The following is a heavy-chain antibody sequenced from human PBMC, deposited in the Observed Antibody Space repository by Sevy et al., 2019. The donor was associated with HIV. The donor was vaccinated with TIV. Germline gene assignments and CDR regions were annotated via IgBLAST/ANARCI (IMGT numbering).Heavy chain of an antibody. V-gene: IGHV1-2*02. D-gene: IGHD2-2*03. CDR2: INPNSGGT. CDR1: GYTFTGYY. J-gene: IGHJ5*02. Sequence: ASVKVSCKASGYTFTGYYMHWVRQAPGQGLEWMGWINPNSGGTNYAQKFQGRVTMTRDRSISTAYMELSRLRSDETAVYYCAREVVDIVVVPAARGRNWFDPWGQGTLVTVSS. CDR3: AREVVDIVVVPAARGRNWFDP.